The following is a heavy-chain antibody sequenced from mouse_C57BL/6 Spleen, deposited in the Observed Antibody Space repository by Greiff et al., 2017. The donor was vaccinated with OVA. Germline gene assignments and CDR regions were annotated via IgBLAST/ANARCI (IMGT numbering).Heavy chain of an antibody. CDR3: ATTMITTRGYFDY. CDR2: IYPGDGDT. Sequence: QVQLKESGPELVKPGASVKISCKASGYAFSSSWMNWVKQRPGKGLEWIGRIYPGDGDTNYNGKFKGKATLTADKSSSTAYMQLSSLTSEDSAVYFCATTMITTRGYFDYWGQGTTLTVSS. CDR1: GYAFSSSW. V-gene: IGHV1-82*01. J-gene: IGHJ2*01. D-gene: IGHD2-4*01.